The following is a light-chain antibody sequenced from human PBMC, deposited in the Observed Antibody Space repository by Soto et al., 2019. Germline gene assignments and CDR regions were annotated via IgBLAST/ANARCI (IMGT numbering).Light chain of an antibody. Sequence: QSVLTQPPSASGSPGQSVTISCTGTSSDVGAYNYVSWYQQLPGKAPKLIIYEVSKRPSGVPDRFSGSKSGNTASLTVSGLQPEDEADYYCSSYTTSNTRQIVFGTGTKVTVL. CDR2: EVS. V-gene: IGLV2-8*01. J-gene: IGLJ1*01. CDR3: SSYTTSNTRQIV. CDR1: SSDVGAYNY.